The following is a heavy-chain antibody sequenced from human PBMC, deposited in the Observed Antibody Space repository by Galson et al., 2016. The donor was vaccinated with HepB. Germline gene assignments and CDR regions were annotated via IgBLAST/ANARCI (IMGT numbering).Heavy chain of an antibody. V-gene: IGHV3-15*01. CDR1: GFTFSKAW. J-gene: IGHJ4*02. D-gene: IGHD3-10*01. CDR2: IKSKNDGGTT. Sequence: SLRLSCAASGFTFSKAWMNWVRQAPGKGLEWVGRIKSKNDGGTTEYAVPVQGRFSIERDDSKHTLFLQINSLKTEDTAVYYCTTFGGSGNYWGSVFHSWGQGTLVIVSS. CDR3: TTFGGSGNYWGSVFHS.